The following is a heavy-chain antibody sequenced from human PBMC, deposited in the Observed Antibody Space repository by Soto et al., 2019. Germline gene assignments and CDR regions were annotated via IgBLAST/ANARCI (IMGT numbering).Heavy chain of an antibody. D-gene: IGHD5-18*01. CDR2: IYYSGST. CDR3: AREDRYSYGLFDY. V-gene: IGHV4-30-4*01. CDR1: GGSISSGDYY. J-gene: IGHJ4*02. Sequence: QVQLQEPGPGLVKPSQTLSLTCTVSGGSISSGDYYWSWIRQPPGKGLEWIGYIYYSGSTYYNPSLKSRVTISVDTSKNQFSLKLSSVTAADTAVYYCAREDRYSYGLFDYWGQGTLVTVSS.